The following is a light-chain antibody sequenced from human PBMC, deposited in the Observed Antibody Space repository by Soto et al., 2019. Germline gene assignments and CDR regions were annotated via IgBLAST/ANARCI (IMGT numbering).Light chain of an antibody. CDR3: QQSHSPPWT. J-gene: IGKJ1*01. Sequence: DIQMTQSPSSLSASVGDRVTITCRASQSIDTYLNWYQHKPGKAPNLLIYTTSTLQSGVPSRFRGSGSGTDFTLTISNVQPEDVASYYCQQSHSPPWTFGQGTKVEIK. V-gene: IGKV1-39*01. CDR2: TTS. CDR1: QSIDTY.